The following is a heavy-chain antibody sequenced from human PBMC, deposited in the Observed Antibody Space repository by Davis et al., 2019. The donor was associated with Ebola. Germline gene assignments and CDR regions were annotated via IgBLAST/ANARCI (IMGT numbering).Heavy chain of an antibody. CDR1: GFTFSSYG. J-gene: IGHJ6*02. Sequence: GESLKISCAASGFTFSSYGMHWVRQAPGKGLEWVAVIWYDGSNKYYADSVKGRFTISRDNSKNTLYLQMNSLRDEDTAVYYCARDGLAARRDYYGMDVWGQGTTVTVSS. D-gene: IGHD6-6*01. V-gene: IGHV3-33*01. CDR3: ARDGLAARRDYYGMDV. CDR2: IWYDGSNK.